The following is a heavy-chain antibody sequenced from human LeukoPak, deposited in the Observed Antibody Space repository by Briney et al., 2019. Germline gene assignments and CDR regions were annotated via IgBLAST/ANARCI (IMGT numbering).Heavy chain of an antibody. V-gene: IGHV3-21*01. J-gene: IGHJ4*02. CDR2: ISSSSSYI. CDR3: ASHRGFSPVESDY. Sequence: GGSLRLSCAASGFTFSSYSMNWVRQAPGKGLEWVSSISSSSSYIYYADSAKGRFTISRDNAKNSLYLQMNSLRAEDTAVYYCASHRGFSPVESDYWGQGTLVTVSS. CDR1: GFTFSSYS. D-gene: IGHD3-3*01.